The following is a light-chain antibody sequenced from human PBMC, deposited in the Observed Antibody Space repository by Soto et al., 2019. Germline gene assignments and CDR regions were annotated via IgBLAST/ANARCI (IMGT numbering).Light chain of an antibody. CDR3: QSYDGSLSAVV. CDR1: SSNIGAGFD. J-gene: IGLJ2*01. V-gene: IGLV1-40*01. Sequence: QSLLTQPPSVSGAPGQRVTISCPGSSSNIGAGFDVHWYQQLPGAAPKLLIYGHRNRPSGVPDRFSGSKSDTSASLAITGLQAEDEADYYCQSYDGSLSAVVFGGGTQLTVL. CDR2: GHR.